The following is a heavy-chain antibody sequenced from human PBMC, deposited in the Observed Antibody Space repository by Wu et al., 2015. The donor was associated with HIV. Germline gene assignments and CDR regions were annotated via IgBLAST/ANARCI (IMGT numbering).Heavy chain of an antibody. Sequence: QVQLVQSGAEVKKPGASVKVSCQASGYTFTGYYMHWLRQAPGQGLEWMGWISAYNGNTNYAQKLQGRVTMTTDTSTSTAYMELRSLRSDDTAVYYCARSHYGGNSAFDYWGQGTLVTVSS. D-gene: IGHD4-23*01. CDR3: ARSHYGGNSAFDY. J-gene: IGHJ4*02. V-gene: IGHV1-18*04. CDR2: ISAYNGNT. CDR1: GYTFTGYY.